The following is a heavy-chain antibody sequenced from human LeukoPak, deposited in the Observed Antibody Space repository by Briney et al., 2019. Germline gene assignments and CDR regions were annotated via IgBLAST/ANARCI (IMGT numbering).Heavy chain of an antibody. CDR3: ARGTGIAAAVTSLFQY. D-gene: IGHD6-13*01. Sequence: ASLKVSSKPSVYTFTSYYMNCVRQAPGQGLEWMGVINTTGCSTSYTQKFQGRVTMTRDTSTRTVYMELSSLRSEDTAVYYCARGTGIAAAVTSLFQYWGQGTLVTVSS. V-gene: IGHV1-46*01. CDR1: VYTFTSYY. J-gene: IGHJ1*01. CDR2: INTTGCST.